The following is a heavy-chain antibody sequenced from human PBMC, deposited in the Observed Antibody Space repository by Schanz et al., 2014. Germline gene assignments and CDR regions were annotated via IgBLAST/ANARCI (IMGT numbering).Heavy chain of an antibody. CDR3: ARDNLVSSSWYNYYGMDV. CDR2: ISVYNGNT. D-gene: IGHD6-13*01. CDR1: GYTFTNYY. J-gene: IGHJ6*02. Sequence: QVQLVQSGAEVKKPGASVKLSCKASGYTFTNYYIHWVRQAPGQGLEWMGWISVYNGNTNYAQKFQGRVTMTTDTSTSTAYMELRSLRSDDTAVYYCARDNLVSSSWYNYYGMDVWGQGTMVTVSS. V-gene: IGHV1-18*04.